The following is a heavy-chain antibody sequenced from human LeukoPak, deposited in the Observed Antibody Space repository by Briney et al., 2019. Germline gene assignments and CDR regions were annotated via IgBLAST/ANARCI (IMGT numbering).Heavy chain of an antibody. CDR3: AKDGDSGSPGGYYGMDV. CDR1: GGSISSYY. J-gene: IGHJ6*02. V-gene: IGHV4-59*12. Sequence: SETLSLTCTVSGGSISSYYWSWIRQPPGEGLEWIGYIYYSGSTNYNPSLKSRVTISVDTSKNQFSLKLSSVTAADTAVYYCAKDGDSGSPGGYYGMDVWGQGTTVTVSS. CDR2: IYYSGST. D-gene: IGHD1-26*01.